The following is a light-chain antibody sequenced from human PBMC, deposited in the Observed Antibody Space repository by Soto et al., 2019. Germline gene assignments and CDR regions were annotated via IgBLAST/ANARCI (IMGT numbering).Light chain of an antibody. CDR1: SSDVGGYKC. J-gene: IGLJ2*01. CDR2: DVS. Sequence: QSVLTQPRSVSGSPGKSVTISCTGTSSDVGGYKCVSWYQQHPGKAPKLMIYDVSKRPSGVPDRFSGSKSGNTASLTISGRQSEDEADYYCCSYAGRYTLDVVFGGGTKLTVL. CDR3: CSYAGRYTLDVV. V-gene: IGLV2-11*01.